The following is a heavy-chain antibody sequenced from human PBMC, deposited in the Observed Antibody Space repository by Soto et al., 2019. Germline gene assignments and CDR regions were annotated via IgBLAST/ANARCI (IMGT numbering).Heavy chain of an antibody. V-gene: IGHV4-38-2*01. CDR3: ARVGPWVPYYYDSSPYTFENWFDP. D-gene: IGHD3-22*01. J-gene: IGHJ5*02. CDR1: GGSFSGYY. Sequence: SETLSLTCAVYGGSFSGYYWGWLRQPPGKGLEWIGSIYHGGSTYYNPSLNSRVTLSIDMTNNHVSLILNSVTAADTAVYYCARVGPWVPYYYDSSPYTFENWFDPWGQGTLVTVSS. CDR2: IYHGGST.